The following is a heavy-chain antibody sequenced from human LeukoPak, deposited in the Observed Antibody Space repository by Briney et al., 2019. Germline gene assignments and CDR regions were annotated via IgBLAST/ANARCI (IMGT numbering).Heavy chain of an antibody. J-gene: IGHJ6*02. D-gene: IGHD2-2*01. CDR1: GYTLTELS. CDR2: FDPEDGET. CDR3: ATMSPAAIHLYGMDV. Sequence: ASVKVSCKVSGYTLTELSMHWVRQAPGKGLEWMGGFDPEDGETIYAQQFQGRVTMTEDTSTDTAYMELSSLRFEDTAVYYCATMSPAAIHLYGMDVWGQGTTVTVSS. V-gene: IGHV1-24*01.